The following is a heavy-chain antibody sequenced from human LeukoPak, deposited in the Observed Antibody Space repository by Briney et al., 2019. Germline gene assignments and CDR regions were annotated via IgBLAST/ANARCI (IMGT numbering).Heavy chain of an antibody. J-gene: IGHJ4*02. Sequence: GGSLRLSCAASGFTFSSYWMSWVRQAPGKGLEWVANIKQDGNEKYYVDSVKGRFTISRDNAKNSLYLQMNSLRAEDTAVYYCARYYYDSSGYRYFDYWGQGTLVTVSS. CDR3: ARYYYDSSGYRYFDY. CDR2: IKQDGNEK. CDR1: GFTFSSYW. D-gene: IGHD3-22*01. V-gene: IGHV3-7*01.